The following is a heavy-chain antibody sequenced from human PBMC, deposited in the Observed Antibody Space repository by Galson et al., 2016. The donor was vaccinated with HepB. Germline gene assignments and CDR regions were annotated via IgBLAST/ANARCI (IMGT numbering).Heavy chain of an antibody. Sequence: TLSLTCSVSGASISSRGYYWGWIRQHPGKGLEWIGYIYHSGTTYYNPSLKSRLTISVDTSKNQFSLNLTSVTAAATAVYFCARTPRHESWAARDYYFDYWGQGTLVTVSS. CDR1: GASISSRGYY. D-gene: IGHD6-6*01. J-gene: IGHJ4*02. CDR3: ARTPRHESWAARDYYFDY. V-gene: IGHV4-31*03. CDR2: IYHSGTT.